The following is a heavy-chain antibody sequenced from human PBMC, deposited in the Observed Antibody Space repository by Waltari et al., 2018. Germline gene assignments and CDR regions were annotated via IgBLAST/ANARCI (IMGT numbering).Heavy chain of an antibody. D-gene: IGHD1-26*01. CDR2: IIPSLGTA. Sequence: QVQLVQSGAEVKKPGSSVKVSCKASGGTFSSYAISWVRQAPGQGLEWMGGIIPSLGTANYAQKFQGRGTITADESTSTAYMELSSLRSEDTAVYYCASFSEGERLRADAFDIWGQGTRVTVSS. CDR3: ASFSEGERLRADAFDI. J-gene: IGHJ3*02. V-gene: IGHV1-69*13. CDR1: GGTFSSYA.